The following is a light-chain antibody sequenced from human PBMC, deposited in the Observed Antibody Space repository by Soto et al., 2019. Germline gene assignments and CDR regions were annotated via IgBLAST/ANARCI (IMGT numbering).Light chain of an antibody. CDR3: QQYNSHPYT. J-gene: IGKJ2*01. CDR2: RAS. CDR1: QSIHSW. V-gene: IGKV1-5*03. Sequence: DFQMTQSPSTLSASVGDRVTITCRSSQSIHSWLAWNQQKPGRTPKLLIYRASTLESGIPSRFSGSGSGTEFTLTISSMQPDDFATYYCQQYNSHPYTFGQQTKLEIK.